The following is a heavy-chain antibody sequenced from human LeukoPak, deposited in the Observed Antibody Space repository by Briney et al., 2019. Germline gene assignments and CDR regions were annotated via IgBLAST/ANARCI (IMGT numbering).Heavy chain of an antibody. CDR3: ARREDKVVSYGLDV. CDR2: IWHDESNR. D-gene: IGHD5-12*01. Sequence: GGSLRLSCVGSGFTFSSYVMYWVRQAPGKGLEWVAVIWHDESNRYYADSVKGRFTISRDNPKNIMYLQMNSLGAEDTAVYYCARREDKVVSYGLDVWGKGTTVTVST. V-gene: IGHV3-33*07. CDR1: GFTFSSYV. J-gene: IGHJ6*04.